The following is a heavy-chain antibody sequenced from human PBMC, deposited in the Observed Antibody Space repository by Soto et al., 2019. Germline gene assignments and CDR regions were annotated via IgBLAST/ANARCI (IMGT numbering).Heavy chain of an antibody. CDR3: ACGYTGI. D-gene: IGHD3-16*02. J-gene: IGHJ3*02. V-gene: IGHV3-7*02. CDR1: GINFSGYW. CDR2: IKQDGGET. Sequence: EVQLVESGGGLVQPGGSLRLSCAASGINFSGYWMTWVRQAPGKGLEWVANIKQDGGETYYVDSVKGRFTISRDNAKNSLSLQMNSLRADETAVYHCACGYTGIWGLGIMVTVSS.